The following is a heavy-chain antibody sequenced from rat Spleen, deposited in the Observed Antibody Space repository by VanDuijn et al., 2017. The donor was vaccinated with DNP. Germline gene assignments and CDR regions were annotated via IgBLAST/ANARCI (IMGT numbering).Heavy chain of an antibody. D-gene: IGHD1-2*01. CDR3: ARSGYYSSIPGYVMDA. CDR1: GFSLTSYH. CDR2: IQNGGST. J-gene: IGHJ4*01. Sequence: QVQLKESGPGLVQPSQTLSLTCTVPGFSLTSYHVHWVRQPPGKGLEWMGRIQNGGSTDYNSALKSRLSISRDTSKSQVFLKMNSVQTEDTAMYFCARSGYYSSIPGYVMDAWGQGASVTVSS. V-gene: IGHV2-27*01.